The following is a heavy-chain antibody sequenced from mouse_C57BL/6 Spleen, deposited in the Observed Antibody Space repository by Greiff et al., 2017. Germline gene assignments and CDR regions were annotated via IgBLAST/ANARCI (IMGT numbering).Heavy chain of an antibody. CDR3: ARGGQGFAY. D-gene: IGHD3-3*01. CDR1: GYAFSSSW. J-gene: IGHJ3*01. CDR2: IYPGDGDT. Sequence: VKLQQSGPELVKPGASVKISCKASGYAFSSSWMNWVKQRPGKGLEWIGRIYPGDGDTNYNGKFKGKATLTADKSSSTAYMQLSSLTSEDSAVYFCARGGQGFAYWGQGTLVTVSA. V-gene: IGHV1-82*01.